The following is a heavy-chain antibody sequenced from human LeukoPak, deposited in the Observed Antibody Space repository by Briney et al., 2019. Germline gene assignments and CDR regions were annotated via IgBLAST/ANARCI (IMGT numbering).Heavy chain of an antibody. D-gene: IGHD1-26*01. Sequence: GGSLRLSCAASGYTFRSYPGFTFENFPFNWVRQAPGKGLEWVSTITDDGRTYYAESVQVRFTISRDNSKRTLDLQMNGLRADDTATYYCAKDWDLWDQGTLVTVSS. CDR3: AKDWDL. J-gene: IGHJ4*02. V-gene: IGHV3-23*01. CDR1: GYTFRSYP. CDR2: ITDDGRT.